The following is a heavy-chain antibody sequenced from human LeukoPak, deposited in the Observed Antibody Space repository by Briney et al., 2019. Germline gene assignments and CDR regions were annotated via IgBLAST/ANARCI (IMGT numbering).Heavy chain of an antibody. V-gene: IGHV1-24*01. Sequence: ASVKVSCKVSGYTLTELSMHWVRQAPGKGLEWMGSFDPEDGEAIYAQKSQGRVTMTEDTSTDTAYMELSSLRSEDTAIYYCATDLTCSSTSCYVDYWGQGTLVTVSS. D-gene: IGHD2-2*01. J-gene: IGHJ4*02. CDR2: FDPEDGEA. CDR3: ATDLTCSSTSCYVDY. CDR1: GYTLTELS.